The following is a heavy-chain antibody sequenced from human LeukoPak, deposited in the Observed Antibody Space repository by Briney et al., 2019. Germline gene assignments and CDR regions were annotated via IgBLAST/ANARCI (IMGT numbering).Heavy chain of an antibody. J-gene: IGHJ4*02. V-gene: IGHV3-21*01. CDR1: GFTFSSYT. CDR3: VRVGDYYDSGGYQGFDY. CDR2: ISSSSYYI. D-gene: IGHD3-22*01. Sequence: PGGSLRLSCAASGFTFSSYTMNWVRQAPGKGLEWVSFISSSSYYIYYADSVKGRFTISRDNAKNSVYLQMNSLRDEDTAVYYCVRVGDYYDSGGYQGFDYWGQGTLVTVSS.